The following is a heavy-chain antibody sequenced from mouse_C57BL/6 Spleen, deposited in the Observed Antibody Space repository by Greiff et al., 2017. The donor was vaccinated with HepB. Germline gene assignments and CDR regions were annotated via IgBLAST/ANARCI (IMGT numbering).Heavy chain of an antibody. V-gene: IGHV1-59*01. CDR3: ARYYSNYVRYFDV. Sequence: QVQLQQPGAELVRPGTSVKLSCKASGYTFTSYWMHWVKQRPGQGLEWIGVIDPSDSYTNYNQKFKGKATLTVDTSSSTAYMQLSSLTSEDSALYYCARYYSNYVRYFDVWGTGTTVTVSS. D-gene: IGHD2-5*01. J-gene: IGHJ1*03. CDR2: IDPSDSYT. CDR1: GYTFTSYW.